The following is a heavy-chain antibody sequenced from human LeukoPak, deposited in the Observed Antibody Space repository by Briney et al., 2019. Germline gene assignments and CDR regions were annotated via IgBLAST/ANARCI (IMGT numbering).Heavy chain of an antibody. CDR1: GFTISSHW. CDR2: IKQDGSEK. CDR3: ARGLSLGY. V-gene: IGHV3-7*04. J-gene: IGHJ4*02. D-gene: IGHD2-15*01. Sequence: GGSLRLSCAASGFTISSHWMNWVRQAPGKGLEWVANIKQDGSEKYYVDSVKGRFTISRDSAENSLYLQMNSLRAEDTAVYYCARGLSLGYWGQGTLVTVSS.